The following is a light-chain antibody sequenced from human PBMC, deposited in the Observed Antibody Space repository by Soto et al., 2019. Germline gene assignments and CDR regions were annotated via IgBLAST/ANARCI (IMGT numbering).Light chain of an antibody. Sequence: ETVLTQSPGTLSLSPGERATLSCRASQDIRSNYLAWYRQTPGQAPRLLIYGASKRASGIADRFSGSGSGTDFTLIISRLEPEDFALYYCQQSDSSPWTFGQGTKVEIK. J-gene: IGKJ1*01. CDR2: GAS. CDR1: QDIRSNY. V-gene: IGKV3-20*01. CDR3: QQSDSSPWT.